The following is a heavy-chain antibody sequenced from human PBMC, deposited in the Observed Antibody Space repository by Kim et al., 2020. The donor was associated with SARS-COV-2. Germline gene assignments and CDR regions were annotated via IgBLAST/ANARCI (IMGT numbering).Heavy chain of an antibody. D-gene: IGHD6-19*01. CDR3: AKGFVAGYSSGWYYYHYGIDV. CDR1: GFTFSSYG. V-gene: IGHV3-30*18. CDR2: ISYDGSNK. Sequence: GGSLRLSCAASGFTFSSYGMHWVRQAPGKGLEWVAVISYDGSNKNYVDSVKGRFTISRDNSKNTLYLQMNSLRAEDTAVYYCAKGFVAGYSSGWYYYHYGIDVWCRGSRLTLS. J-gene: IGHJ6*02.